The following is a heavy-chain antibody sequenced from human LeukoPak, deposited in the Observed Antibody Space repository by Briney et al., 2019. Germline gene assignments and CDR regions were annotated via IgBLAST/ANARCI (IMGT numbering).Heavy chain of an antibody. V-gene: IGHV4-61*08. J-gene: IGHJ6*02. CDR3: TRDPKSAVGYYYYGMEV. CDR2: VSYSGST. Sequence: SETLSLTCNVSGGSVSSGGYYWNWIRQPPGKGLEWIGHVSYSGSTNYNPSLKSRVTISLDTSKNQFSLKLSSMTAADTAVYFCTRDPKSAVGYYYYGMEVWGQGTTVTVSS. D-gene: IGHD6-19*01. CDR1: GGSVSSGGYY.